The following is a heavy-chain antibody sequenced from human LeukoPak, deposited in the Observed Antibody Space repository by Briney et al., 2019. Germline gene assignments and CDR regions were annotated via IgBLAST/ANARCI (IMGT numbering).Heavy chain of an antibody. J-gene: IGHJ6*02. CDR3: VKDPYSSSSGGPYAMDV. D-gene: IGHD6-6*01. CDR1: GLTFSSYA. Sequence: GGSLRLSCAASGLTFSSYAMSWVRQAPGKGLEWVSYVSSSSSTRYYADSVKGRFTISRDNSKNTLYLQMNSLRAEDTAVYYCVKDPYSSSSGGPYAMDVWGQGTTVTVSS. CDR2: VSSSSSTR. V-gene: IGHV3-23*01.